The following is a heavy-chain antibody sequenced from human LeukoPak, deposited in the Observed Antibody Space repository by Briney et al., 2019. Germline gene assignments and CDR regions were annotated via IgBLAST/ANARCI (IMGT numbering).Heavy chain of an antibody. CDR1: GFTFSGYW. Sequence: GGSLRLSCAASGFTFSGYWMHCVRQAPGKGLVWVSRISTDGSSTTYADSVKGRFTISRDNANNTLYLEMNSLRAEDTAVYYCARGFRAEQQAKLDPWGQGTQVTVSA. D-gene: IGHD6-13*01. CDR2: ISTDGSST. J-gene: IGHJ5*02. CDR3: ARGFRAEQQAKLDP. V-gene: IGHV3-74*03.